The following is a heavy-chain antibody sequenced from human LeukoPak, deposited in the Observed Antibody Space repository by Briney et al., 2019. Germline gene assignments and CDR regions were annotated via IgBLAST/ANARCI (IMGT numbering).Heavy chain of an antibody. CDR1: GYTFTGYY. V-gene: IGHV1-2*02. J-gene: IGHJ5*02. Sequence: GASVKVSCKASGYTFTGYYMHWVRQAPGQGLEWMGWINPSSGGTNYAQKFQGRVTMTRDTSISTAYMELSRLRSDDTAVYYCARDLSWFGESGNWFDPWGQGTLVTVSS. CDR2: INPSSGGT. D-gene: IGHD3-10*01. CDR3: ARDLSWFGESGNWFDP.